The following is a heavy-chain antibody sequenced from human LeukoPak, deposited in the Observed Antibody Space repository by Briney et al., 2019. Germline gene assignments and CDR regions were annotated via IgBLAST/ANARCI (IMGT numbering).Heavy chain of an antibody. CDR3: ARLGYCTDGSCFHLDY. J-gene: IGHJ4*02. CDR1: GFTFSSFW. CDR2: INHNGTTT. D-gene: IGHD2-15*01. V-gene: IGHV3-74*01. Sequence: GGSLTLSCAAASGFTFSSFWMHWVRQAPGQGLEWVSRINHNGTTTVYADFVKGRFTVFRDNTKNTLYLQMNSLRADDTAVYYCARLGYCTDGSCFHLDYWGQGTLVTVST.